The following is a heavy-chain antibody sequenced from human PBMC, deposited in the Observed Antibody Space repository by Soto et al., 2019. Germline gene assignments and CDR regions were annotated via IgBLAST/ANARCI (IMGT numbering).Heavy chain of an antibody. CDR1: GFNFLTYS. CDR2: ISSSAVYV. J-gene: IGHJ4*02. D-gene: IGHD3-22*01. Sequence: GGSLRLSCVASGFNFLTYSLSWVRQAPGKGLEWVASISSSAVYVDYADSMNGRFTISRDNAKNLLHLQMTSLRAEYTATYHCVRDGLDYYDTERLYFDNWGQGTLVTVSS. V-gene: IGHV3-21*01. CDR3: VRDGLDYYDTERLYFDN.